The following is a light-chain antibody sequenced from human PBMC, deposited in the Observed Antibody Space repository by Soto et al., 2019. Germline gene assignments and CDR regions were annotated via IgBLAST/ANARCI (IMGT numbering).Light chain of an antibody. CDR2: DVS. V-gene: IGLV2-14*03. Sequence: QSALTQPASVSGSPGQSITISCTGTXSDVGGYNYVSWYQQHPGKAPKLMIYDVSNRPSGVSNRFSGSKSGNTASLTISGLQAEDEADYYCSSYTSSSLHVFGTGTKLTVL. CDR3: SSYTSSSLHV. J-gene: IGLJ1*01. CDR1: XSDVGGYNY.